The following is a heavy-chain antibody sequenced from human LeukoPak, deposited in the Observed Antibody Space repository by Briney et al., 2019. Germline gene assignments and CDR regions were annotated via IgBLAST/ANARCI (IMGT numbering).Heavy chain of an antibody. CDR2: IIPIFGTA. V-gene: IGHV1-69*05. J-gene: IGHJ5*02. CDR3: AREEKIYDFWSGYPRMYNWFDP. Sequence: SVKVSCKASGGAFSSYAISWVRQAPGQGLEWMGGIIPIFGTANYAQKFQGRVTITTDESTSTAYMELSSLRSEDTAVYYCAREEKIYDFWSGYPRMYNWFDPWGQGTLVTVSS. CDR1: GGAFSSYA. D-gene: IGHD3-3*01.